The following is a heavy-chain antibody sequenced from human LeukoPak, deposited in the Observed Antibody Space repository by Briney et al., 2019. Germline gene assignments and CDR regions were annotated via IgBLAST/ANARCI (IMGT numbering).Heavy chain of an antibody. CDR2: INHSGST. CDR1: GGSLTGFF. V-gene: IGHV4-34*01. J-gene: IGHJ4*02. CDR3: ARMGGYGRWLRPGAVGY. Sequence: KPLGTLSPTRAVHGGSLTGFFWRWIRPPPGKGVGWVGEINHSGSTNYNPSLKSRVTISVDTSKNQFSLKLSSVTAADTAVYYCARMGGYGRWLRPGAVGYWGQGTLVTVSS. D-gene: IGHD5-12*01.